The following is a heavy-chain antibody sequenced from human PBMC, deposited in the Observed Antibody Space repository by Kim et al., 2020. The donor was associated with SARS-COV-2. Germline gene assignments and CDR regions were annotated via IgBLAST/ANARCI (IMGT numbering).Heavy chain of an antibody. Sequence: SVKGRVTISRDNAKNSLYLQMNSLRAEDTAVYYCAVDYDIVTGHPTGMDVWGQGTTVTVSS. D-gene: IGHD3-9*01. J-gene: IGHJ6*02. CDR3: AVDYDIVTGHPTGMDV. V-gene: IGHV3-11*06.